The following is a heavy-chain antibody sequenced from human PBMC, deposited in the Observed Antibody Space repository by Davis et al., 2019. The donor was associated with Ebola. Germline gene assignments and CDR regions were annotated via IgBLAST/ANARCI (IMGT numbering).Heavy chain of an antibody. D-gene: IGHD1-26*01. Sequence: GESLKISCAASGFTFDDYTMHWVRQAPGKGLEWVPLISWDGGSTYYADSVKGRFTISRDNSKNSLYLQMNSLRTEDTALYYCAKAEWELLYYFDYWGQGTLVTVSS. CDR2: ISWDGGST. V-gene: IGHV3-43*01. CDR1: GFTFDDYT. J-gene: IGHJ4*02. CDR3: AKAEWELLYYFDY.